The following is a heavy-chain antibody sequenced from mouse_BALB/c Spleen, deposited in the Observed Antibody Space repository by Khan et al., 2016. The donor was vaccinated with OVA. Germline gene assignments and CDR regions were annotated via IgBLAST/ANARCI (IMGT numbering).Heavy chain of an antibody. CDR3: ALYYCGRAWFAY. V-gene: IGHV2-3*01. D-gene: IGHD1-1*01. J-gene: IGHJ3*01. CDR1: GFSLTSYG. Sequence: QVQLKESGPGLVAPSQSLSITCTVSGFSLTSYGVGWVCQPPGKGLEWLGVIWGDGSTNYHSALISRLNINKDNSKSQVFLKLNSLQTDDTATYYCALYYCGRAWFAYWGQETLDSVSA. CDR2: IWGDGST.